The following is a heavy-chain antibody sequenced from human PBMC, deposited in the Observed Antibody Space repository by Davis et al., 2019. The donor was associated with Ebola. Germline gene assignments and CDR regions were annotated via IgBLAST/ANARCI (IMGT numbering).Heavy chain of an antibody. Sequence: PSETLSLTCTVSGGSISSSSYYWDWIRQPPGKGLEWVSYISSSGSTIYYADSVKGRFTISRDNAKNSLYLQMNSLRAEDTAVYYCATNSGHLRVREYYYYGMDVWGQGTTVTVSS. V-gene: IGHV3-11*01. CDR3: ATNSGHLRVREYYYYGMDV. CDR1: GGSISSSSYY. J-gene: IGHJ6*02. CDR2: ISSSGSTI. D-gene: IGHD5-12*01.